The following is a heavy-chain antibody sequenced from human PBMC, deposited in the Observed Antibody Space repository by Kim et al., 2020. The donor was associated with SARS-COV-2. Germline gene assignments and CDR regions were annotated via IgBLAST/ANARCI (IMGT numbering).Heavy chain of an antibody. CDR1: GGSISSYY. CDR2: IYYSGST. D-gene: IGHD5-18*01. V-gene: IGHV4-59*08. Sequence: SETLSLTCTVSGGSISSYYWSWIRQPPGKGLEWIGYIYYSGSTNYNPSLKRRVTISVDTSKNQFSLKLSSVTAADTAVYDCAALEEMDTIGSVPYYYYYGMDVWGQQTTVAVTS. CDR3: AALEEMDTIGSVPYYYYYGMDV. J-gene: IGHJ6*02.